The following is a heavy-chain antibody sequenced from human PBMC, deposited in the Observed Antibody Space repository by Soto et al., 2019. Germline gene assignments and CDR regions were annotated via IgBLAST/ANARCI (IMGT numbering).Heavy chain of an antibody. CDR3: ARLQPAAGDNDLTFDY. CDR1: GYSFTSYW. Sequence: GESLQISCKGSGYSFTSYWISWVRQMPGKGLEWMGRIDPSDSYTNYSPSFQGHVTISADKSISTAYLQWSSLEASDTAMYYCARLQPAAGDNDLTFDYWGQGTLVTVSS. J-gene: IGHJ4*02. CDR2: IDPSDSYT. D-gene: IGHD6-13*01. V-gene: IGHV5-10-1*01.